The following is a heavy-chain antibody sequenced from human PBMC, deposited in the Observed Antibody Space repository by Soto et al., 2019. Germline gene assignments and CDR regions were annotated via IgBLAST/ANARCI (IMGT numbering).Heavy chain of an antibody. CDR3: ASNFDGGYYTFDY. V-gene: IGHV3-21*01. CDR2: ISGSGIFI. Sequence: ESGGGLVTPGGSLRLSCAASGFTFSSYNMNWVRQAPGKGLEWISFISGSGIFIYYADSVEGRFTISRDNAKNSLYLQMSGLSAEDTAVYYCASNFDGGYYTFDYWGQGTLVTVSS. CDR1: GFTFSSYN. D-gene: IGHD3-22*01. J-gene: IGHJ4*02.